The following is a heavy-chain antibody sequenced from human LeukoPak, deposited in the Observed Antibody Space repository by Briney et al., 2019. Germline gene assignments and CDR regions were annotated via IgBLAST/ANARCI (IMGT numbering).Heavy chain of an antibody. CDR2: IYYTGST. J-gene: IGHJ4*02. D-gene: IGHD7-27*01. Sequence: PSETLSLTCTVSGGSISSYYWSWIRQPPGKGLEWIGYIYYTGSTNYNPSLKSRFTISVDTSKNQFSLKLSSVTAADTAVYYCARGANWGSPDYWGQGTLVTVSS. V-gene: IGHV4-59*01. CDR1: GGSISSYY. CDR3: ARGANWGSPDY.